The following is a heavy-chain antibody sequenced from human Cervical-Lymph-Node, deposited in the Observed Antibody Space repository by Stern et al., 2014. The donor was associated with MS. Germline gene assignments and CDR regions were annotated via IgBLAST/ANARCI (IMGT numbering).Heavy chain of an antibody. J-gene: IGHJ4*02. CDR2: IYQSGST. Sequence: VQLVESGPGLVKPSGTLSLTCTVSGDSISGGNWWSWVRQPPGKVLAWIGEIYQSGSTSSNPSLKSRVTMSIDKSKNQFSLKLSSVTAADTAVYYCARVRSVAAREFDFWGQGTLVTVSS. D-gene: IGHD2-15*01. V-gene: IGHV4-4*02. CDR1: GDSISGGNW. CDR3: ARVRSVAAREFDF.